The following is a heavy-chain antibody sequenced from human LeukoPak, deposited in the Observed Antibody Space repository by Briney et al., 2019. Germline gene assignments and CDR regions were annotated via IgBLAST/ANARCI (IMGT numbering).Heavy chain of an antibody. CDR1: GFTFSNYA. V-gene: IGHV3-23*01. J-gene: IGHJ4*02. CDR3: AKGRPFGLGIRPFDY. D-gene: IGHD3-10*01. CDR2: ISGSGDSS. Sequence: GGSLRLSCAASGFTFSNYAMSWVRQAPGKGLEWASAISGSGDSSYYADSVRGRFTISRDNSKNSVYLQVNSLRAEDTALYYCAKGRPFGLGIRPFDYWGQGTLVTVS.